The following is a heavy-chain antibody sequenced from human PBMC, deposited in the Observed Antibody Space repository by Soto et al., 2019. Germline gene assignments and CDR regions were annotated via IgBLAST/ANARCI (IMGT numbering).Heavy chain of an antibody. CDR3: VRDGRREQPLGA. Sequence: EVQLVETGGGLVQPGGSLRLSCAVSGFTVRNNYLSWVRQAPGKGLEWVSVIYSGDSTYYADSVEGRFTIYRDSSTNTLYLQMNSLRVDDTAMYYCVRDGRREQPLGAWGQGTLVTVSS. J-gene: IGHJ5*02. D-gene: IGHD3-16*01. CDR2: IYSGDST. CDR1: GFTVRNNY. V-gene: IGHV3-53*02.